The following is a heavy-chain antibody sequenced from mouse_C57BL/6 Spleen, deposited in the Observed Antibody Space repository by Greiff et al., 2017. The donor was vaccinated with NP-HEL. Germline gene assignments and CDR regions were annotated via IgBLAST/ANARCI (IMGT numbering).Heavy chain of an antibody. CDR3: ARITTVSYAMDY. J-gene: IGHJ4*01. CDR2: ISWDDDK. CDR1: GFSLSTSGMG. V-gene: IGHV8-12*01. D-gene: IGHD1-1*01. Sequence: QVQLKQSGPGILQSSQTLSLTCSFSGFSLSTSGMGVSWIRQPSGKGLEWLAHISWDDDKRYNPSLKSRLTISKDTSRNQVYLKITSVDTADTATYYCARITTVSYAMDYWGQGTSVTVSS.